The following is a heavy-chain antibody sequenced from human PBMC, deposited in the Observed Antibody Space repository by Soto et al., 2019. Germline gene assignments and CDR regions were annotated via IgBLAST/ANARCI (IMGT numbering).Heavy chain of an antibody. CDR2: VYSGGST. Sequence: EVQLVESGGGLVQPGGSLRLSCAASGFTVSSNYMSWVRQAPGKGLEWVSLVYSGGSTYYADSVKGRFTISRDNSKNTLYLQMNSLRAEDTALYYCARDGRYCSGSSCYYYCYYMDAWGKGTTVTVSS. CDR3: ARDGRYCSGSSCYYYCYYMDA. D-gene: IGHD2-15*01. V-gene: IGHV3-66*01. J-gene: IGHJ6*03. CDR1: GFTVSSNY.